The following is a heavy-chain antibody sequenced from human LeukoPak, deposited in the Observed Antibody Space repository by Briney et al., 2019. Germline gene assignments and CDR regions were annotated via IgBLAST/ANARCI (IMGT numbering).Heavy chain of an antibody. CDR1: GYALIDYY. V-gene: IGHV1-2*06. Sequence: ASVKVSCKASGYALIDYYIHWVRQAPGQGLEWMGRINPNSGGSNYAQNFQGRVTMTRDTSISTAYMELSRLRSDDTAVYYSARDLPATSNWELDYWGQGTLVTVSS. D-gene: IGHD7-27*01. CDR3: ARDLPATSNWELDY. J-gene: IGHJ4*02. CDR2: INPNSGGS.